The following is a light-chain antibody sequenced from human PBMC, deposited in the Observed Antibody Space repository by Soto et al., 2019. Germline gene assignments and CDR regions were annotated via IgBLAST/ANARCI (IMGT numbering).Light chain of an antibody. CDR3: HQSSSWPRGT. Sequence: EIVLTQSPATLSLSLGESATLSCRASQSVSSYLAWYQQKPGQGPRLLIYDASNRATGVSARFSGSGYGTDFTLTISSLEPDDFAVYYCHQSSSWPRGTFGQGTKVEIK. CDR1: QSVSSY. J-gene: IGKJ1*01. V-gene: IGKV3-11*01. CDR2: DAS.